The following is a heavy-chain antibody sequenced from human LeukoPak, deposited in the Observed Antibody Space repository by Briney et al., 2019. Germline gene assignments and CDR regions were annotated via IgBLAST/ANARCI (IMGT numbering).Heavy chain of an antibody. V-gene: IGHV3-20*04. CDR2: LNWNGDST. J-gene: IGHJ6*03. CDR1: GYSISSGYY. CDR3: ARNQILDFYFYYMDV. D-gene: IGHD2-8*02. Sequence: ETLSLTCTVSGYSISSGYYWGWVRQAPGKGLEWVSGLNWNGDSTGYADSVKGRFTISRDNAKNSLYLQMNSLRAEDTALYYCARNQILDFYFYYMDVWGKGTTVTVSS.